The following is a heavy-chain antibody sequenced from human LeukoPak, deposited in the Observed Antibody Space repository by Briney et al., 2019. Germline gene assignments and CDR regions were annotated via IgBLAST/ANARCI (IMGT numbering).Heavy chain of an antibody. J-gene: IGHJ4*02. CDR3: ARVEVNAFHD. CDR2: ISAGGSTR. Sequence: GGSLRLSCAASGFTFSGYEMNWVRQAPGKGLEWVSHISAGGSTRYYADSVKGRFTISRDNAKNSLYLQMNSLRAEDTAVYYCARVEVNAFHDWGQGTLITVSS. D-gene: IGHD2-8*01. CDR1: GFTFSGYE. V-gene: IGHV3-48*03.